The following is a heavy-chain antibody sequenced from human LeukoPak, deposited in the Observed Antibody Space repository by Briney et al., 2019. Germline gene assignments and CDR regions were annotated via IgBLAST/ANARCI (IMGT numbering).Heavy chain of an antibody. V-gene: IGHV3-48*01. Sequence: GGSLRLSCAASGFTFSDYSMNWVRQAPGKGLEWVSYISSSGGTVYYAASVKGRFTISRDNAKNSLYLQMNSLRAEDTAMYYCARNWDYFDYWGQGTLVTVSS. CDR1: GFTFSDYS. CDR3: ARNWDYFDY. CDR2: ISSSGGTV. J-gene: IGHJ4*02. D-gene: IGHD3-16*01.